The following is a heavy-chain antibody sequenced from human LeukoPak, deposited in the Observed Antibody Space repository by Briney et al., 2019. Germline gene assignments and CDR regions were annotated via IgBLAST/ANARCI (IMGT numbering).Heavy chain of an antibody. CDR3: ARDSDFDY. CDR2: ISYDGSNK. J-gene: IGHJ4*02. CDR1: GFTFSSYA. Sequence: GRSLRLSCAASGFTFSSYAMHWVRQAPGKGLEWVAVISYDGSNKYYADSVKGRFTISRDNSKNTLYLQMNSLRAEDTAVYYCARDSDFDYWGQGTLVTASS. V-gene: IGHV3-30-3*01.